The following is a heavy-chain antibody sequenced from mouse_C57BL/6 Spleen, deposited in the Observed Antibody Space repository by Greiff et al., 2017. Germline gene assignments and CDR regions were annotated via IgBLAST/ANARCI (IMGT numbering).Heavy chain of an antibody. CDR1: GYSFTGYY. CDR2: INPSTGGT. D-gene: IGHD2-2*01. J-gene: IGHJ3*01. CDR3: AREGGYDGFAY. Sequence: VQLKQSGPELVKPGASVKISCKASGYSFTGYYMNWVKQSPEKSLEWIGEINPSTGGTTYNQKFKAKATLTVDKSSSTAYMQLKSLTSEDSAVYYCAREGGYDGFAYWGQGTLVTVSA. V-gene: IGHV1-42*01.